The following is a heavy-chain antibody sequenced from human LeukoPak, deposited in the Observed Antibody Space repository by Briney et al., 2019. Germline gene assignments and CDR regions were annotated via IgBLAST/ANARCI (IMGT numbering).Heavy chain of an antibody. D-gene: IGHD3-10*01. Sequence: GGSLRLSCTASGFTLSSYEMSWIRQAPGKGLEWVSSIDYSGGSTHYADSVMGRFTISRDNSKNTLYLQLNSLSADDTAVYYCAKENYGSGPNNFDYWGQGTLLTVSS. V-gene: IGHV3-23*01. J-gene: IGHJ4*02. CDR3: AKENYGSGPNNFDY. CDR2: IDYSGGST. CDR1: GFTLSSYE.